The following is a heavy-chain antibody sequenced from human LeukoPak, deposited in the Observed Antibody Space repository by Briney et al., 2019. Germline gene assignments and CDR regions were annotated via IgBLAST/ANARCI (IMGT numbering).Heavy chain of an antibody. V-gene: IGHV3-30-3*01. CDR1: GFTFSIYA. CDR3: ARHYYYDSSNVDY. J-gene: IGHJ4*02. CDR2: ISYDGSNK. Sequence: GGSLRLSCAASGFTFSIYAMHWVRQALGKGLEWVAVISYDGSNKYYADSVKGRFTISRDNSKNTLYLQMNSLRAEDTAVYYCARHYYYDSSNVDYWGQGTLVTVSS. D-gene: IGHD3-22*01.